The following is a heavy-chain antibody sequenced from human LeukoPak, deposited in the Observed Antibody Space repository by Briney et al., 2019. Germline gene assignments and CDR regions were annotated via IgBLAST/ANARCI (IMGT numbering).Heavy chain of an antibody. D-gene: IGHD4-23*01. V-gene: IGHV3-48*04. CDR1: GFTFSSYS. Sequence: GGSLRLSCAASGFTFSSYSMNWVRQAPGKGLEWVSYISSSSNTIYYADSVKGRFTISRDNAKNSLSLQMNSLRAEDTAVYYCARGYGGNLDYWGQGTLVTVSS. J-gene: IGHJ4*02. CDR2: ISSSSNTI. CDR3: ARGYGGNLDY.